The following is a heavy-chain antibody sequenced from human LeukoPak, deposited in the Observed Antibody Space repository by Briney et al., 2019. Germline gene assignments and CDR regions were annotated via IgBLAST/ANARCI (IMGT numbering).Heavy chain of an antibody. V-gene: IGHV5-51*01. CDR1: GYSFTSYW. Sequence: GESLKISCKGSGYSFTSYWIGWVRQMPGKGLEWMGIIYPGDSDTRDSPSFEGQVTISADKSISTAYLQWSSLKASDTAMYYCARHGLDYGDFRRGWFDPWGQGTLVTVSS. CDR3: ARHGLDYGDFRRGWFDP. CDR2: IYPGDSDT. D-gene: IGHD4-17*01. J-gene: IGHJ5*02.